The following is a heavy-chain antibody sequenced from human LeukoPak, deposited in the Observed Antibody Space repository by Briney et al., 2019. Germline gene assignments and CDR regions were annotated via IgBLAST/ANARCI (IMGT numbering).Heavy chain of an antibody. D-gene: IGHD4-23*01. J-gene: IGHJ4*02. V-gene: IGHV3-9*01. Sequence: PGRSLRLSCAASGFTFDDYAMHWVRQAPGKGLEWVSGISWNSGSIDYADSVKGRSTISRDNAKNSLYLQMNSLRAEDTALYYCAKDDSYGGNSNFDYWGQGTLVTVSS. CDR2: ISWNSGSI. CDR3: AKDDSYGGNSNFDY. CDR1: GFTFDDYA.